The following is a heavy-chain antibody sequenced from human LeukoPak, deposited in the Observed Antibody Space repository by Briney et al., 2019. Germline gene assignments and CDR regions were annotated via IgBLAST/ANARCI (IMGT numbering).Heavy chain of an antibody. V-gene: IGHV3-53*01. CDR1: GFTVNSNN. J-gene: IGHJ4*02. CDR3: ARGGGYYPIDY. D-gene: IGHD2-15*01. CDR2: LYSDGRT. Sequence: GGSLRLSCAASGFTVNSNNMNWVRKAPGKGLKWVSVLYSDGRTYYADSVKGRFTISRGTSKNTLYLQVNSLRAEDTAVYYCARGGGYYPIDYWGQGTLVTVSS.